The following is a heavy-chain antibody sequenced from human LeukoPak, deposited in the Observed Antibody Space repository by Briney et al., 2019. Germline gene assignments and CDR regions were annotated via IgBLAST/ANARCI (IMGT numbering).Heavy chain of an antibody. CDR2: ISYDGSNK. Sequence: GRSLRLSCAASGFTFSSYGMHWVRQAPGKGLEWVAVISYDGSNKYYADSVKGRFIISRDNSKNTLYLQMNSLRAEDTAVYYCAKDIGVQLWVFDYWGQGTLVTVSS. J-gene: IGHJ4*02. V-gene: IGHV3-30*18. CDR3: AKDIGVQLWVFDY. D-gene: IGHD5-18*01. CDR1: GFTFSSYG.